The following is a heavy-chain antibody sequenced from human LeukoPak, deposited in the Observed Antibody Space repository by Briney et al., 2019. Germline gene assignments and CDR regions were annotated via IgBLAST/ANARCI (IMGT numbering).Heavy chain of an antibody. D-gene: IGHD3-16*01. V-gene: IGHV1-2*02. Sequence: ASVTVSCKASGYTFTVYYMHWVRQAPGQGLERMGWINPNSGGTNYAQKFQGRVTMTRDTSISTAYMELSRLRSDDTAVYYCARALSLSYGMDVWGQGTTVTVSS. CDR3: ARALSLSYGMDV. CDR2: INPNSGGT. CDR1: GYTFTVYY. J-gene: IGHJ6*02.